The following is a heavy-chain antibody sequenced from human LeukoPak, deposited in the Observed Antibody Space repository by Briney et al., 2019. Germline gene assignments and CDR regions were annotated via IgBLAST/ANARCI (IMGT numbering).Heavy chain of an antibody. CDR1: EFTFSSYS. CDR2: ISSSSSYI. CDR3: ARGGVSGSYTFDY. Sequence: GGSLRLSCAASEFTFSSYSMNWVRQAPGKGLEWVSSISSSSSYIYYADSVKGRFTISRDNAKNSLYLQMNSLRAEDTAVYYCARGGVSGSYTFDYWGQGTLVTVSS. V-gene: IGHV3-21*01. D-gene: IGHD1-26*01. J-gene: IGHJ4*02.